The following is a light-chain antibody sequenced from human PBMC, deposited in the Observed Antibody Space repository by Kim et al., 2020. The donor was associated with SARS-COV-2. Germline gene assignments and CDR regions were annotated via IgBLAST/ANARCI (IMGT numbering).Light chain of an antibody. CDR3: QQYKDWPPLT. Sequence: SPWERATLSCRASQSVSRNLAWYQLKPGQAPRLLIYGASTRATGIPDRFSGSGSGTEFTLIISSLQSEDFAVYYCQQYKDWPPLTFGGGTKVDIK. CDR1: QSVSRN. J-gene: IGKJ4*01. V-gene: IGKV3-15*01. CDR2: GAS.